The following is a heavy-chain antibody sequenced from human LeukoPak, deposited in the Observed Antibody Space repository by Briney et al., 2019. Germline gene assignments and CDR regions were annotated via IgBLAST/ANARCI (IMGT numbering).Heavy chain of an antibody. V-gene: IGHV3-30-3*01. CDR1: GFTFSSYA. D-gene: IGHD6-19*01. J-gene: IGHJ1*01. CDR3: AREGSGWYEYFQH. Sequence: GGSLRLSCAASGFTFSSYAMHWVRQAPGKGLEWVAVISYDGSNKYYADSVKGRFTISRDNSKNTLYLQMNSLRAEDTAVYYCAREGSGWYEYFQHWGQGTLVTVSS. CDR2: ISYDGSNK.